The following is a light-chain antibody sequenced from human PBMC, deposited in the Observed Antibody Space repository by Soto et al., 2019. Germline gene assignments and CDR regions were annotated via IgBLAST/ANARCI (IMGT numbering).Light chain of an antibody. CDR1: QSVGSY. V-gene: IGKV3-11*01. CDR3: QQRSNWP. CDR2: DAS. J-gene: IGKJ3*01. Sequence: EIVLTESPATLSLSPGERVTLSCRASQSVGSYLAWYPQKPGQAPRLLIYDASNRATGIPARFSGRGSGTDFTLTIRSLEPEAFAVYYCQQRSNWPFGPGTKVYIK.